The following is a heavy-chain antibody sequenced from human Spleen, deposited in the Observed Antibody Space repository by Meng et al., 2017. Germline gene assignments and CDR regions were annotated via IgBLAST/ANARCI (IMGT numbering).Heavy chain of an antibody. J-gene: IGHJ5*02. V-gene: IGHV4-34*01. CDR1: AFSRIGDY. CDR3: ARDSGDL. CDR2: MNHRRKP. Sequence: QIQLHHWCVYIFMPSETLHLTDSVSAFSRIGDYLICIRQPPVNGLDLIVEMNHRRKPTYNPSLYSRVIMSIITSEKQFALKLSSGPASDTAVYYCARDSGDLWGQGTLVTVSS. D-gene: IGHD3-10*01.